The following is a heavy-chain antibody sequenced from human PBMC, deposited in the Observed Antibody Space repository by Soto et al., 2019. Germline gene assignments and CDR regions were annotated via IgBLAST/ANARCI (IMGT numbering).Heavy chain of an antibody. D-gene: IGHD3-10*02. CDR3: ARDHGMFLSYYYYGMDV. CDR2: ISYDGSNT. V-gene: IGHV3-30-3*01. CDR1: GFTFSRFS. Sequence: PGGSLRLSCAASGFTFSRFSMHWVRQAPGKGLAWVAVISYDGSNTHYAESVKGRFNISRDDSKNTVYLQMNNLRGEDSAVYYCARDHGMFLSYYYYGMDVWCQGTTVTVSS. J-gene: IGHJ6*02.